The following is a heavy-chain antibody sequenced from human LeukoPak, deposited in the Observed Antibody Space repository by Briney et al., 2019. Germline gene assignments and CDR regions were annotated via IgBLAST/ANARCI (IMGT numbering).Heavy chain of an antibody. Sequence: GASVKVSCKASGYTFTSYYMHWVRQAPGQGLEWMGIINPSGGSTSYAQKFQGRVTMTRDTSTSTVYMELSSLRSEDTAVYYCAREARRYCSSTSCYGPRESDNYYGMDVWGQGTTVTVSS. V-gene: IGHV1-46*01. CDR3: AREARRYCSSTSCYGPRESDNYYGMDV. CDR2: INPSGGST. CDR1: GYTFTSYY. D-gene: IGHD2-2*01. J-gene: IGHJ6*02.